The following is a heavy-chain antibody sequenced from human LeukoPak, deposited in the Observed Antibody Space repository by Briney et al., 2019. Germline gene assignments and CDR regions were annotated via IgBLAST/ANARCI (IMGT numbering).Heavy chain of an antibody. Sequence: GRSRRLSSAASGFTFSDYYMSWIRQAPGKGLEWVSYISSSSSYTNYTDSVKGRFTISRDNAKNSLYLQMNSLRAEDTAVYYCARRDILTGYYGDYWGQGTLVTVSS. J-gene: IGHJ4*02. CDR3: ARRDILTGYYGDY. V-gene: IGHV3-11*06. D-gene: IGHD3-9*01. CDR2: ISSSSSYT. CDR1: GFTFSDYY.